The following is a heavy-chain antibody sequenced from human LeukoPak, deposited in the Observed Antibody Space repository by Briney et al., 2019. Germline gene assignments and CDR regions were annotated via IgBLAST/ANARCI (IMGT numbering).Heavy chain of an antibody. D-gene: IGHD5-12*01. Sequence: GASVKVSCTASGYTFTSYGISWVRQATGQGLEWMGWMNPNSGNTGYAQRFQGRVTMTRDNSISTAYMELRNLTSEDTAVYFYARLSGFERKDSLSYWGQGTLVTVSA. CDR1: GYTFTSYG. CDR3: ARLSGFERKDSLSY. V-gene: IGHV1-8*02. J-gene: IGHJ4*02. CDR2: MNPNSGNT.